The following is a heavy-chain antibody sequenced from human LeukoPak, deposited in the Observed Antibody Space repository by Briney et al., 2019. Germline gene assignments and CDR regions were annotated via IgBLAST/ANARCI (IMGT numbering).Heavy chain of an antibody. J-gene: IGHJ4*02. D-gene: IGHD5-12*01. V-gene: IGHV1-2*02. CDR3: ARPLRDGDGYEDY. CDR2: INPNSGGT. Sequence: ASVKVSCKASGYTFTGYYMHWVRQAPGQGLEWMGWINPNSGGTNYAQKFQGRVTMTRDTSISTAYMELSRLRSDDTAVYYCARPLRDGDGYEDYWGQGTLVTVSS. CDR1: GYTFTGYY.